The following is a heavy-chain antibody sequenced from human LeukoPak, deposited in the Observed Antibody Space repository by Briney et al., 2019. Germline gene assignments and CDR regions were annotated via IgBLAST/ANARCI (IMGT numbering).Heavy chain of an antibody. J-gene: IGHJ5*02. Sequence: PSETLSLTCAVSGGSISSGGYSWSWIRQPPGKGLEWIGYFYDGGSTNYNPSVKSRVTMSKDTSANYFSLRLSSVTAADTAVYYCARHSPDDSSGSLLSTWGQGTLVTVSS. CDR1: GGSISSGGYS. V-gene: IGHV4-30-4*07. CDR2: FYDGGST. D-gene: IGHD3-22*01. CDR3: ARHSPDDSSGSLLST.